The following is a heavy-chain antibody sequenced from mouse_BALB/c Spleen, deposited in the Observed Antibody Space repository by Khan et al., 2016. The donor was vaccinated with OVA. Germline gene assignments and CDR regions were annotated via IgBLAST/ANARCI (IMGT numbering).Heavy chain of an antibody. CDR1: GFSLTAYG. CDR2: IWGDGST. J-gene: IGHJ3*01. CDR3: ARELRLGGFAY. D-gene: IGHD1-2*01. V-gene: IGHV2-6-7*01. Sequence: QVQLQQSGPGLVAPSQNLSITCTVSGFSLTAYGVNWVRQSPGKGLEWLGMIWGDGSTDYNSALKSRLSISTDTSQSQVFLKMNSLQTDDTARYYCARELRLGGFAYWGQGTLVTVSA.